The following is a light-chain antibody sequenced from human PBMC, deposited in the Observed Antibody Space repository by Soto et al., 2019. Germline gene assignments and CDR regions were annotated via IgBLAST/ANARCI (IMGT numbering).Light chain of an antibody. CDR3: QQYDDGPET. J-gene: IGKJ1*01. Sequence: EKVMTQSPATLSVSPGERATLSCRASQSVSSNLAWYQQKPGQAPRLLIYDASTRATGIPARFSGGGSGTEFTLTISSLHSEDLAVYYCQQYDDGPETFGQGTKVDIK. CDR2: DAS. CDR1: QSVSSN. V-gene: IGKV3-15*01.